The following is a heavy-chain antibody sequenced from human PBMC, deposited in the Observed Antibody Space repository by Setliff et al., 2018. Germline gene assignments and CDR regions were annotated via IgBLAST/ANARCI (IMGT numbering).Heavy chain of an antibody. CDR2: IDPSGNT. D-gene: IGHD3-10*01. CDR1: GGSTSSGSNY. V-gene: IGHV4-61*09. J-gene: IGHJ4*02. Sequence: SSETLSLTCTVSGGSTSSGSNYWSWIRQPAGRGLEWIGHIDPSGNTNYHPSLKSRVTISGDTSKNQFSLKLTSVTAADTAVYFCTRSLGSGSYYNSRPFYSDYWGQGTLVTVSS. CDR3: TRSLGSGSYYNSRPFYSDY.